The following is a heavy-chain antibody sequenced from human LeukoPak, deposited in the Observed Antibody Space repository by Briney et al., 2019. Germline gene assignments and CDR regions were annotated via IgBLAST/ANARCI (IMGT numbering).Heavy chain of an antibody. Sequence: ASVKVSCKASGGTFSSYAISWVRQAPGQGLEWMGRIIPILGIANYAQKFQGRVTITADKSTSTAYMELSSLRSEDTAVYYCARDPGDYVWGSYRPFDYWGQGTLVTVSS. CDR2: IIPILGIA. CDR3: ARDPGDYVWGSYRPFDY. J-gene: IGHJ4*02. V-gene: IGHV1-69*10. D-gene: IGHD3-16*02. CDR1: GGTFSSYA.